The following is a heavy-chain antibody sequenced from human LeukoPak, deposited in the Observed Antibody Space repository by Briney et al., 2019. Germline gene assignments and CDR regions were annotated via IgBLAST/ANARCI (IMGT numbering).Heavy chain of an antibody. CDR1: GYTFTSYG. J-gene: IGHJ4*02. CDR2: ISAYNGNT. D-gene: IGHD6-19*01. Sequence: ASVKVSCTASGYTFTSYGISWVRQAPGQGLEWMGWISAYNGNTNYAQKLQGRVTMTTDTSTSTAYMELRSLRSDDTAVYYCARAGYSSGLYLEYYFDYWGQGTLVTVSS. CDR3: ARAGYSSGLYLEYYFDY. V-gene: IGHV1-18*04.